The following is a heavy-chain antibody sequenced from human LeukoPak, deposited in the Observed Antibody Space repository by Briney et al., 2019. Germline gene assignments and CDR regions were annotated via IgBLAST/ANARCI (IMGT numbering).Heavy chain of an antibody. J-gene: IGHJ4*02. CDR3: ARDLGMRASFDY. D-gene: IGHD3-10*01. CDR1: GFTFSSYG. CDR2: IWYDGSNK. V-gene: IGHV3-33*01. Sequence: GGSLRLSCAASGFTFSSYGMHWVRQAPGKGLEWVAVIWYDGSNKYYADSVKGRFTISRDNSKNTLYLQMNSRRAEDTAVYYCARDLGMRASFDYWGQGTLVTVSS.